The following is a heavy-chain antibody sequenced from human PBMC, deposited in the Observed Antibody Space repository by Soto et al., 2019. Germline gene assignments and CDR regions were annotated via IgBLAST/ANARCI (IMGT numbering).Heavy chain of an antibody. CDR3: ARALYCSGGSCSTLRGMDV. Sequence: SETLSLTCAVSGYSITNGYYWGWIRQPPGQGLEWIGTIHHSGSTYYNPSLKTRVTISVDTSKNQFSLRLSSVTAADTAVYYCARALYCSGGSCSTLRGMDVWGQGTTVTVS. CDR2: IHHSGST. V-gene: IGHV4-38-2*01. D-gene: IGHD2-15*01. J-gene: IGHJ6*02. CDR1: GYSITNGYY.